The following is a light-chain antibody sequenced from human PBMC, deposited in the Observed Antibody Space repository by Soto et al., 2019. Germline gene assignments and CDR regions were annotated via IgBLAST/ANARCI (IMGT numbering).Light chain of an antibody. CDR3: QQYRSSPLT. J-gene: IGKJ4*01. Sequence: EIGLTQSPGTLSLSPGERATLSCRASQSVSSSYLAGYQQKPGQAPRLLIYGASSSATGIPDRFSGSGSGTDFTLTISRLEPEDFAVYYCQQYRSSPLTFGGGTKVEIK. CDR2: GAS. V-gene: IGKV3-20*01. CDR1: QSVSSSY.